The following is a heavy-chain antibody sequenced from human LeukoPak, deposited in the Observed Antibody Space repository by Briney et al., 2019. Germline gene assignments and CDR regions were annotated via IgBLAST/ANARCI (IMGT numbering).Heavy chain of an antibody. CDR3: AGGLRYFD. J-gene: IGHJ4*02. D-gene: IGHD3-9*01. CDR2: INHSGNT. CDR1: GGSFSGYY. Sequence: SETLSLTCAVYGGSFSGYYWGWIRQPPGKGLEWIGEINHSGNTNYNPSLKSRVTISVDTSKNQFSLKLTSVTAADTAVYYGAGGLRYFDWGQGTLVTVSS. V-gene: IGHV4-34*01.